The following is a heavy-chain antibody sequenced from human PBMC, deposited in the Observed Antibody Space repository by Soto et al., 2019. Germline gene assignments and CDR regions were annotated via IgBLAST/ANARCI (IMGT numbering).Heavy chain of an antibody. CDR1: GFTFSNYA. CDR2: ISYDGSHK. CDR3: AKDGAPRYCSRSSCHPAGAY. Sequence: QVQLVESGGGVVQPGRSLRLSCAGPGFTFSNYALHWVRQAPGKGLEWVAVISYDGSHKYYADSVKGRFTISRDNSNNMLYLQMDSLRAEDTAVYYCAKDGAPRYCSRSSCHPAGAYWGQGTLVTVSS. J-gene: IGHJ4*02. D-gene: IGHD2-15*01. V-gene: IGHV3-30*18.